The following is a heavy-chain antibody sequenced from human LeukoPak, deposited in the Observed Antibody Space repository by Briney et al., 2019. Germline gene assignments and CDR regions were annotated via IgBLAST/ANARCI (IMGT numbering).Heavy chain of an antibody. D-gene: IGHD6-13*01. Sequence: GVSLRLSCAASEFTFSSYDMHWVRQGTGKGLEGVSAIDAAGYTYYPGSVKGRFTISRENAKNSLYLQMNSLRAGDTAVYYCSRVNPEAEGFDYWGQGTLVTVSS. J-gene: IGHJ4*02. CDR1: EFTFSSYD. CDR3: SRVNPEAEGFDY. CDR2: IDAAGYT. V-gene: IGHV3-13*01.